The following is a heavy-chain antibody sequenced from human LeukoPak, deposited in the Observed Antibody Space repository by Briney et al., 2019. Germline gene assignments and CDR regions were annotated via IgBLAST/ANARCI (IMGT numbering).Heavy chain of an antibody. J-gene: IGHJ4*02. D-gene: IGHD5-18*01. CDR3: ARADTAMVRKFPFDY. CDR2: IWYDGSNK. Sequence: GRSLRLSCAASGFTFSSYGMHWVRQAPGKGLEWVAVIWYDGSNKYYADSVKGRFTISRDNSKNTLYLQMNSLRAEDTAVYYCARADTAMVRKFPFDYWGQGTLVTVSS. V-gene: IGHV3-33*01. CDR1: GFTFSSYG.